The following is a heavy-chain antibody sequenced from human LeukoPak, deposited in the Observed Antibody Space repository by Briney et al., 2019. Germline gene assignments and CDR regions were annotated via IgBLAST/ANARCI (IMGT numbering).Heavy chain of an antibody. V-gene: IGHV1-46*01. Sequence: GASVKVSCKASGGTFGSYAISWVGQAPGQGLEWMGIINPSGGSTSYAQKFQGRVTLTVDTSTETVYMELSSLTSDDTAVYYCATRALRFLEWSEFDYWGQGTLVTVSS. CDR2: INPSGGST. D-gene: IGHD3-3*01. CDR3: ATRALRFLEWSEFDY. J-gene: IGHJ4*02. CDR1: GGTFGSYA.